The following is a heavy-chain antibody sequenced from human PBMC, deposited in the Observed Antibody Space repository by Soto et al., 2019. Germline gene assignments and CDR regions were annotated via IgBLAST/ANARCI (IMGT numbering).Heavy chain of an antibody. Sequence: QVQVVQSGAEVKKPGASVKVACKASGYSFDTFGMSCVRQAPGQGLEWMGWISIEKGDTNTAQKFQDRVTMTTDTSTSTAYMELRSLTSDDTAVYYGARCYCSLGSCFTCWNFDLWGRGTLVTVSS. J-gene: IGHJ2*01. CDR2: ISIEKGDT. CDR3: ARCYCSLGSCFTCWNFDL. V-gene: IGHV1-18*01. D-gene: IGHD2-15*01. CDR1: GYSFDTFG.